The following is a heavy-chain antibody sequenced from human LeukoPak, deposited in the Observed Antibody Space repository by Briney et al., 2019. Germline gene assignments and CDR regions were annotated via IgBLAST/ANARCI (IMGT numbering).Heavy chain of an antibody. V-gene: IGHV3-49*04. J-gene: IGHJ4*02. CDR2: IRRRAYGGAA. Sequence: GGSLRLSCTTSGFDFDDFAMSWVRQPAGKGLEWVGFIRRRAYGGAAEYAASVKGRFIISRDDSKGIAYLQMNSLKTEDTAVYYCSRNGLVDFDYWGQGSRVIVSP. CDR3: SRNGLVDFDY. CDR1: GFDFDDFA.